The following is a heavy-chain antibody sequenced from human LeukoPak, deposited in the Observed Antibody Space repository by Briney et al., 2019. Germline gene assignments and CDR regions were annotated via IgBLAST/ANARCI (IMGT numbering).Heavy chain of an antibody. CDR3: ARGRVSSSTWYSTYYHYFYMDV. Sequence: ASVKVSCKASGYTFTSYDINWVRQASGQGLEWMGWMNPNTGNTGYAQKFQGRVTITRDTSISTVYMELSSLRSEDTAVYFCARGRVSSSTWYSTYYHYFYMDVWGKGTTVTVSS. J-gene: IGHJ6*03. CDR1: GYTFTSYD. CDR2: MNPNTGNT. V-gene: IGHV1-8*03. D-gene: IGHD1-1*01.